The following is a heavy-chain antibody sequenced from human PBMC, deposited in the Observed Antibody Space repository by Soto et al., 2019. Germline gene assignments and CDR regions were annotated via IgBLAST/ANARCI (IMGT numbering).Heavy chain of an antibody. CDR2: IWNDGSDK. J-gene: IGHJ4*02. D-gene: IGHD1-26*01. V-gene: IGHV3-33*01. CDR3: ARFALRGSNSRPIEY. Sequence: GGSLRLSCAASGFSFRDYGMHWVRQAPVKGLEWVAVIWNDGSDKFYGASVKGRYTISRDSSRDTLFLQMNSLRAEDTAVYYCARFALRGSNSRPIEYWGQGTLVTVYS. CDR1: GFSFRDYG.